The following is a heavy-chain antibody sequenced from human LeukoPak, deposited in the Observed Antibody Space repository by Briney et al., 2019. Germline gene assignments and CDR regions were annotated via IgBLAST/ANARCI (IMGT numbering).Heavy chain of an antibody. CDR1: GIPISDYY. D-gene: IGHD3-10*02. Sequence: GGSLRLSCAASGIPISDYYMTWIRQAPGKGLEWVAVISYAGTNKYYADSVKGRFTISRDNSKNTLYLQMNSLRAEDTAVYYCAELGITMIGGVWGKGTTVTISS. CDR3: AELGITMIGGV. J-gene: IGHJ6*04. CDR2: ISYAGTNK. V-gene: IGHV3-30*18.